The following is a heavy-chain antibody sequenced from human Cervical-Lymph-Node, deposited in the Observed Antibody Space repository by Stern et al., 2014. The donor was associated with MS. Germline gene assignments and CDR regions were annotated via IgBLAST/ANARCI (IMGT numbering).Heavy chain of an antibody. D-gene: IGHD2-2*01. J-gene: IGHJ5*02. CDR3: ARGSCSSTSCNNWFDP. V-gene: IGHV7-4-1*02. CDR2: INTNTGNP. CDR1: GYTFTSYA. Sequence: VQLVESGSELKKPGASVKVSCKASGYTFTSYAMHWVRQAPGQGLQWMGWINTNTGNPTYAQGFTGRFVFSLDTSVSTAYLQISSLKAKDTAVYYCARGSCSSTSCNNWFDPWGQGTLVTVSS.